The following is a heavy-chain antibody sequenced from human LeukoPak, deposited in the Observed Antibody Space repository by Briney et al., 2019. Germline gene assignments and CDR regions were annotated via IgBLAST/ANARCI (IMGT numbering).Heavy chain of an antibody. CDR3: ARDWDSGHDTYYFDY. D-gene: IGHD5-12*01. Sequence: GGSLRLSCVASGFTFSFYWMAWVRQAPGKGLEWVANIKQDGSEKYYVDSARGRFTISRDNAKNSLYLQMNSLRAEDTALYYCARDWDSGHDTYYFDYWGQGTLVTVSS. CDR1: GFTFSFYW. CDR2: IKQDGSEK. J-gene: IGHJ4*02. V-gene: IGHV3-7*01.